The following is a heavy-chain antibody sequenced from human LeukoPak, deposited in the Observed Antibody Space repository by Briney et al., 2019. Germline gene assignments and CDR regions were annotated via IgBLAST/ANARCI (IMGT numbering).Heavy chain of an antibody. CDR1: GFTFSSYS. CDR3: ARGKGIAVAGLDY. J-gene: IGHJ4*02. V-gene: IGHV3-21*01. CDR2: TSSSSSYI. D-gene: IGHD6-19*01. Sequence: KPGGSLRLSCAASGFTFSSYSMNWVRQAPGKGLEWVSSTSSSSSYIYYADSVKGRFTISRDNAKNSLYLQMNSLRAEDTAVYYCARGKGIAVAGLDYWGQGTLVTVSS.